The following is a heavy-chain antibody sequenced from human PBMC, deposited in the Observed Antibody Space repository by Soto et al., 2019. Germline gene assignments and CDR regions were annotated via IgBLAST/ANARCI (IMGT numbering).Heavy chain of an antibody. V-gene: IGHV3-23*01. CDR3: ARWNYLDY. Sequence: EVQLLESGGGLVQPGGSLRLSCAASGFSFSSYAMSWVRQAPGKGLEWVSTIRGSDGKTFYADSVKGRFSITRDTSDNTLYLQMNSLRADDTAMYYCARWNYLDYWGQGARVTVSS. D-gene: IGHD2-15*01. CDR1: GFSFSSYA. CDR2: IRGSDGKT. J-gene: IGHJ4*02.